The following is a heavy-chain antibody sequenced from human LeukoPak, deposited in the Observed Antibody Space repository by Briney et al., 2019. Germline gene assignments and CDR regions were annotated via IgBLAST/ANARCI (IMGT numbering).Heavy chain of an antibody. V-gene: IGHV1-18*01. CDR3: ATLGDVLRLFPLISLDGMDV. CDR1: GYTFTNCG. D-gene: IGHD3-3*01. J-gene: IGHJ6*02. CDR2: ISAYNGDT. Sequence: ASVKVSCKASGYTFTNCGITWVRQAPGQGLEWMGWISAYNGDTNYAQRFQGRITMTTDTSTTTAYMELRSLRSDDTAVYYCATLGDVLRLFPLISLDGMDVWGQGTTVTVSS.